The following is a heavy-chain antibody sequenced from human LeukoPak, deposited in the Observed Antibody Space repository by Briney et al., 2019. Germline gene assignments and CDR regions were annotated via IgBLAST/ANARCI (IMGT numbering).Heavy chain of an antibody. V-gene: IGHV3-48*03. J-gene: IGHJ4*02. D-gene: IGHD6-13*01. CDR2: ISSSGSTI. Sequence: GGSLRLSCAASGFTFSSYEMNWVRPAPGKGLEWVSYISSSGSTIYYADSVKGRFTISRDNSKNTLYLQMNSLRPEDTGVYYCAKETGLYSSSWYYFDYWGQGSLVTVSS. CDR1: GFTFSSYE. CDR3: AKETGLYSSSWYYFDY.